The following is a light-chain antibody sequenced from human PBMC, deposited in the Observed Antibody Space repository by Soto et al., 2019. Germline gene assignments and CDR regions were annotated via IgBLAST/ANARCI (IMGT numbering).Light chain of an antibody. V-gene: IGLV1-40*01. CDR2: GNN. J-gene: IGLJ1*01. Sequence: QSVLTQPPSVSGAQGQRVTISCTGSSPNIGAGYDVHWYQQLPGTAPKLLIYGNNNRPSGVPDRFSGSKSGTSASLAVTGLQAEDEADYYCQSYATGLSVLYVFGTGTKVTVL. CDR3: QSYATGLSVLYV. CDR1: SPNIGAGYD.